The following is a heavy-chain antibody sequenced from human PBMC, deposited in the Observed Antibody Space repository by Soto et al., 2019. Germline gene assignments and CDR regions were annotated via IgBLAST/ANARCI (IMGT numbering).Heavy chain of an antibody. D-gene: IGHD2-2*01. Sequence: GGSLRLSCAASGFTFSSYAMSWVRQAPGKGLEWVSAISGSGGSTYYADSVKGRFTISRDNSKNTLYLQMNSLRAEDTALYYCAKVSYCSSTSCYKSAFDIWGQGTMVTVSS. CDR2: ISGSGGST. CDR1: GFTFSSYA. CDR3: AKVSYCSSTSCYKSAFDI. V-gene: IGHV3-23*01. J-gene: IGHJ3*02.